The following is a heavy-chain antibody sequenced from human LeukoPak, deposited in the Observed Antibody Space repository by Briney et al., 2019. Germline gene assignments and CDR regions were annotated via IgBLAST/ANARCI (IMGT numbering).Heavy chain of an antibody. D-gene: IGHD3-10*01. CDR1: GYTFTSYG. CDR3: ARGQPKFMVRGVIIPSHFDY. V-gene: IGHV1-18*01. CDR2: ISAYNGNT. J-gene: IGHJ4*01. Sequence: ASVKVSCKASGYTFTSYGISWVRQAPGQGLEWMGWISAYNGNTNYAQKLQGRVTMTTDTSTSTAYMELRSLRSDDTAVYYCARGQPKFMVRGVIIPSHFDYWGQEPWSPSPQ.